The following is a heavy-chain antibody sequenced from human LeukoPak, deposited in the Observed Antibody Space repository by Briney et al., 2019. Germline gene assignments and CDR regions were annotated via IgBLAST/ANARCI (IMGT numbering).Heavy chain of an antibody. D-gene: IGHD3-9*01. CDR2: IIPMSDTA. CDR1: GGTFNSYA. J-gene: IGHJ5*02. CDR3: ARDLDWGAFDA. Sequence: SVKVSCKASGGTFNSYAISWVRQAPGQGLEWMGGIIPMSDTANYPQKFRGRLTITADIPTSTVYMELSSLRSEDTAVYYCARDLDWGAFDAWGQGTLVTVSS. V-gene: IGHV1-69*06.